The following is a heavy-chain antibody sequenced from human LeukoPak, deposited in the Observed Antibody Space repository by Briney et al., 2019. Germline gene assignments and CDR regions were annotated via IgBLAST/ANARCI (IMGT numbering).Heavy chain of an antibody. Sequence: GGSLRLSCAASGFTFTNYAMSWVRQAPGKGLEWVSSISSSSSYIYYADSVKGRFTISRDNAKNSLYLQMNSLRAEDTAVYYCARGEVDYWGQGTLVTVSS. CDR3: ARGEVDY. CDR1: GFTFTNYA. CDR2: ISSSSSYI. J-gene: IGHJ4*02. V-gene: IGHV3-21*01.